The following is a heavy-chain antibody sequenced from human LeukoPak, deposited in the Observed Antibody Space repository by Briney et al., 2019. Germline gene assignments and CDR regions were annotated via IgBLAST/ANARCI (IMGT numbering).Heavy chain of an antibody. V-gene: IGHV3-23*01. D-gene: IGHD1-14*01. J-gene: IGHJ6*02. CDR1: GFTFSSYA. CDR2: ISGSGGST. CDR3: ATGPRGSDYYYYGMDV. Sequence: PGGSLRLSCAASGFTFSSYAMSWVRQAPGKGLEWVSAISGSGGSTYYADSVKGRFTISRDNSKNTLYLQMNSLRAEDTAVYYCATGPRGSDYYYYGMDVWGRGTTVTVSS.